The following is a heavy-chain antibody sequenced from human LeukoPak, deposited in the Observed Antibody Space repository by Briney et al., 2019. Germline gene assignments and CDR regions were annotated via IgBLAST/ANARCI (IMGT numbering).Heavy chain of an antibody. D-gene: IGHD1-26*01. J-gene: IGHJ3*02. CDR1: ESTFSKYS. CDR3: AKANGGSYYASVYDI. V-gene: IGHV3-23*01. CDR2: ISASGGST. Sequence: PGGSLRLSCAASESTFSKYSISWVRQAPGKGLEWVSAISASGGSTYYAESVKGRFTISRDNSRNTVYMQMNSLRAEATAVYYCAKANGGSYYASVYDIWGQGTKVTVSS.